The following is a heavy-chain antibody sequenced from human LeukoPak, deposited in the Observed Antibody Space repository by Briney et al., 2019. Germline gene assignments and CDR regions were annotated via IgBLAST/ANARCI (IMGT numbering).Heavy chain of an antibody. CDR1: GGSISSYY. CDR2: IYYSGST. CDR3: ARLKVRGVILN. Sequence: SETLSLTCTVSGGSISSYYWSWIRQPPGKGLEWIGYIYYSGSTNYNPSLKSRVTMSVDTSKNQFSLKLSSVTAADTAVYYCARLKVRGVILNWGQGTLVTVSS. J-gene: IGHJ4*02. D-gene: IGHD3-10*01. V-gene: IGHV4-59*08.